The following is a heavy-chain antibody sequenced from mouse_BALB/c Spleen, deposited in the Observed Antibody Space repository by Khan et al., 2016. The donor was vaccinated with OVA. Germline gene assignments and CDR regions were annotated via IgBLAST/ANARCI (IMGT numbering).Heavy chain of an antibody. D-gene: IGHD1-2*01. CDR2: ISPGSGDT. J-gene: IGHJ3*01. CDR1: GYTFTDYY. CDR3: ARRNYFGYTFAY. V-gene: IGHV1-77*01. Sequence: QVQLKESGAELARPGASVKLSCTASGYTFTDYYINWVKQRTGQGLEWIGEISPGSGDTYYNERFMGKATLTADKSSSTAYMQLSSLTSEAYAVYFCARRNYFGYTFAYWGQGTLVTVSA.